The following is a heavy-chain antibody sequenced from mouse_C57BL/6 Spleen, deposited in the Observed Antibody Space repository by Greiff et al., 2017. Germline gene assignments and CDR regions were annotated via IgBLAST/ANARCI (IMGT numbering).Heavy chain of an antibody. CDR1: GYAFTNYL. CDR3: ARRDYYGSSTWDFDV. J-gene: IGHJ1*03. CDR2: INPGSGGT. Sequence: QVQLQQSGAELVRPGTSVKVSCKASGYAFTNYLIAWVKQRPGQGLEWIGVINPGSGGTNYNEKFKGKATLTADKSSNTAYMQLSSLTTEDSAIYYCARRDYYGSSTWDFDVWGTGTTVTVSS. V-gene: IGHV1-54*02. D-gene: IGHD1-1*01.